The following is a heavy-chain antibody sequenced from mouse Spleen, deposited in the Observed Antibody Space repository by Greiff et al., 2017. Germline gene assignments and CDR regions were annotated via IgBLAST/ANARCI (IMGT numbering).Heavy chain of an antibody. CDR1: GYSIPRGYY. J-gene: IGHJ1*01. D-gene: IGHD2-3*01. V-gene: IGHV3-6*01. CDR3: ARDAPYEDWYFDV. Sequence: EVQLQESGPGLVKPSQSLSLTCSFTGYSIPRGYYWTWIRQFPGNKLEWMGYIRYDASNTYTPTPKTRISITRDTSKNQFFLKLNAVTTEDTATYYCARDAPYEDWYFDVWGAGTTVTVSS. CDR2: IRYDASN.